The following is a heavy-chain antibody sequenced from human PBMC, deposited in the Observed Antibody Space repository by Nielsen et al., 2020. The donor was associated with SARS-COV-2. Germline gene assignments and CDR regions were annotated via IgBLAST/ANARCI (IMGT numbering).Heavy chain of an antibody. CDR1: GFTFSSYW. CDR3: IKDFMVRGVVERRFDP. J-gene: IGHJ5*02. D-gene: IGHD3-10*01. V-gene: IGHV3-7*03. Sequence: GGSLRLSCAASGFTFSSYWMNWVRQAPGKGLEWVANIKQDGSEKYYGDSVKGRFTISRDNARNSLYLQMNSLRAEDTALYYCIKDFMVRGVVERRFDPWGQGTLVTVSS. CDR2: IKQDGSEK.